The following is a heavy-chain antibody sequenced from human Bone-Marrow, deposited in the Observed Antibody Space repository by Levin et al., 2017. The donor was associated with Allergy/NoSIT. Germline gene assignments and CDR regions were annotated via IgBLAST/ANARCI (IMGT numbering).Heavy chain of an antibody. V-gene: IGHV3-30*04. D-gene: IGHD3-10*01. CDR2: ISYDGSNK. J-gene: IGHJ4*02. Sequence: GGSLRLSCAASGFTFSSYAMHWVRQAPGKGLEWVAVISYDGSNKYYADSVKGRFTISRDNSKNTLYLQMNSLRAEDTAVYYCASELWFGDWGQGTLVTVSS. CDR3: ASELWFGD. CDR1: GFTFSSYA.